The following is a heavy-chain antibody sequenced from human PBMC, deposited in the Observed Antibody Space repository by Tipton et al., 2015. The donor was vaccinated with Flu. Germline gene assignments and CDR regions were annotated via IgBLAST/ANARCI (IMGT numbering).Heavy chain of an antibody. J-gene: IGHJ6*03. V-gene: IGHV4-4*07. Sequence: TLSLTCTVSGGSISSYYWSWIRQPPGKGLEWIGRIYTSGSTNYNPSLKSRVTMSVDTSKNQFSLKLSSVTAADTAVYYCAREPYGDPRYYMDVWGKGTTVTVSS. CDR3: AREPYGDPRYYMDV. CDR2: IYTSGST. CDR1: GGSISSYY. D-gene: IGHD4-17*01.